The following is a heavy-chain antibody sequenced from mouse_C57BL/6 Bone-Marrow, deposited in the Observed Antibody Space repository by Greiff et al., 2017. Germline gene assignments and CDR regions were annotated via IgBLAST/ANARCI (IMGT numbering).Heavy chain of an antibody. V-gene: IGHV5-17*01. D-gene: IGHD4-1*01. J-gene: IGHJ3*01. CDR3: ARGPLTGIAY. CDR1: GFTFSDYG. CDR2: ISSGSSTI. Sequence: EVKLVESGGGLVKPGGSLKLSCAASGFTFSDYGMHWVRQAPEKGLEWVAYISSGSSTIYYADTVKGRFTISRDNAKNTLFLQMTSLRSEDTAMYYCARGPLTGIAYWGQGTLVTVSA.